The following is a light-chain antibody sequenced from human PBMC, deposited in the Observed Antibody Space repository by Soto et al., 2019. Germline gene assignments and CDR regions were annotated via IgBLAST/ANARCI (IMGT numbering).Light chain of an antibody. CDR3: QQYSTYST. CDR2: KAS. V-gene: IGKV1-5*03. J-gene: IGKJ5*01. CDR1: QSIGDW. Sequence: PSTLSASVGDIVTITCRASQSIGDWLAWFQQKPGKAPKLLIHKASTLQSGVPSRFSGSGSGTEFTLTISSLQPDDFATYYCQQYSTYSTFGQGTRLEI.